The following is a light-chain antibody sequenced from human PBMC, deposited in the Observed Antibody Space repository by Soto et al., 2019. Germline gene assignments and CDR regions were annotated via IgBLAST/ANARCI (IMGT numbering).Light chain of an antibody. CDR3: QQSGT. J-gene: IGKJ1*01. CDR1: QSISSW. CDR2: DAS. Sequence: DIQITQSPSTLSSCVLDIVTITCRASQSISSWLAWYQQKPGKAPKLLIYDASSLESGVPSRFSGSGSGTEFTLTISSLQPDDFATYYCQQSGTFGQGTKVDIK. V-gene: IGKV1-5*01.